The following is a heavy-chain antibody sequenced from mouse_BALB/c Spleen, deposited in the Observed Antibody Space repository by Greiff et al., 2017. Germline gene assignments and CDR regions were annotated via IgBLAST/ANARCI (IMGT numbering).Heavy chain of an antibody. V-gene: IGHV1-9*01. Sequence: VQLQQSGAELMKPGASVKISCKATGYTFSSYWIEWVKQRPGHGLEWIGEILPGSGSTNYNEKFKGKATFTADTSSNTAYMQLSSLTSEDSAVYYCATRTGTFAMDYWGQGTSVTVSS. D-gene: IGHD4-1*01. CDR3: ATRTGTFAMDY. CDR1: GYTFSSYW. CDR2: ILPGSGST. J-gene: IGHJ4*01.